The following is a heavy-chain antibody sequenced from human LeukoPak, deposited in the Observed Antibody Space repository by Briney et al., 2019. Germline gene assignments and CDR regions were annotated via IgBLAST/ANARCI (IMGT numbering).Heavy chain of an antibody. V-gene: IGHV3-53*01. CDR3: ARDPPLSGGCYYYYYMDV. CDR1: GFTVSSNY. Sequence: GGSLGLSCAASGFTVSSNYMGWVRQAPGKGLEWVSVIYSGGSTYYADSVKGRFTISRDNSKNTLYLQMNSLRAEDTAVYYCARDPPLSGGCYYYYYMDVWGKGTTVTVSS. J-gene: IGHJ6*03. CDR2: IYSGGST. D-gene: IGHD2-8*02.